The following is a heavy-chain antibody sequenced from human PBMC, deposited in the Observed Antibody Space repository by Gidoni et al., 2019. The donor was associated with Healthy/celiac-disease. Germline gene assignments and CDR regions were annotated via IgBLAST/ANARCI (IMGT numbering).Heavy chain of an antibody. J-gene: IGHJ6*02. Sequence: VQLVESGGGLVQPGGSLRLSCAASGFPFSDHYLDWVRQAPGKGLEGVGRTRNKANSYTTEYAASVKGRFTISRDDSKNSLYLQMNSLKAEDTAVYYCARVTVEMATIWAEVMDVWGQGTTVTVSS. CDR2: TRNKANSYTT. CDR3: ARVTVEMATIWAEVMDV. V-gene: IGHV3-72*01. D-gene: IGHD5-12*01. CDR1: GFPFSDHY.